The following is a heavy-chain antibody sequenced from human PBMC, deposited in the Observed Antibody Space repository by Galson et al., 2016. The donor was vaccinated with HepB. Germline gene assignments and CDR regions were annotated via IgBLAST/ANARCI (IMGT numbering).Heavy chain of an antibody. D-gene: IGHD2-2*01. CDR1: GFKLSNYW. J-gene: IGHJ6*02. Sequence: SLRLSCAASGFKLSNYWMSWVRQAPGKGLEWVANIKHNGSEKYSGSEKFYVDTVKGRFTIPRDNAKNSLYLQMNSLRAEDTAVYYCARDRYYPTSCLSDYDYYGMDVWGQGTTVTVSS. CDR2: IKHNGSEKYSGSEK. CDR3: ARDRYYPTSCLSDYDYYGMDV. V-gene: IGHV3-7*03.